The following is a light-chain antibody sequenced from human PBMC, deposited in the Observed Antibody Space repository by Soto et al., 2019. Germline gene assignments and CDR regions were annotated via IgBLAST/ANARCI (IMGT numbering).Light chain of an antibody. CDR1: QGVGTY. CDR2: GAS. J-gene: IGKJ4*02. CDR3: QQRNNWLT. V-gene: IGKV3-11*01. Sequence: EIVLTQSPATLSLSPGERAALSCRASQGVGTYLAWYQQRPGQAPRLLIYGASNRATGIPARFSGSGSGTDFTLSSGSLEPEDFAVYFCQQRNNWLTFGGGTKVEIK.